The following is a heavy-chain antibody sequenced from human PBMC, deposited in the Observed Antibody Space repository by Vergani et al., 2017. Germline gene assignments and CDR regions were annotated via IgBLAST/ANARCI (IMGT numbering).Heavy chain of an antibody. CDR2: IKSDGSST. D-gene: IGHD2-2*01. J-gene: IGHJ4*02. CDR3: ARDRAYCSPNDCYANHFDY. Sequence: EVQLVESGGGLVQPGGSLRLSCEASGFTFSSYWMHWVRQAPGKGLVWVSRIKSDGSSTSYADSVKGRFTISRDNAKNTLYFQMNSLRAEDTAVYYCARDRAYCSPNDCYANHFDYWGQGILFTVSS. CDR1: GFTFSSYW. V-gene: IGHV3-74*01.